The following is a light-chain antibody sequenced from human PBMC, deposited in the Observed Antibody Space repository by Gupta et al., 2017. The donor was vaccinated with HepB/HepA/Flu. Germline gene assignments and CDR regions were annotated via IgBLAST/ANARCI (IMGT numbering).Light chain of an antibody. Sequence: EIVLTQSPATLSLSPGERATLSCRASQSVSSYLAWYQQKPGQAPRLLIYYASNRATGIPARFSGSGSGTDFTLTISSLEPEDFAVYYCQQRSNWPCSFGQGTKLEIK. V-gene: IGKV3-11*01. J-gene: IGKJ2*04. CDR2: YAS. CDR3: QQRSNWPCS. CDR1: QSVSSY.